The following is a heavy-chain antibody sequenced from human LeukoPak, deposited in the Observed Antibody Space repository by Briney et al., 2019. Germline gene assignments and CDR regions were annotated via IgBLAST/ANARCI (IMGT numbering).Heavy chain of an antibody. CDR1: GFTFSSYS. Sequence: PGGSLRLSCAASGFTFSSYSMNWVRQAPGKGLEWVSYISSSSNTIYYADSVKGRFTISRDNAKNSLYLQMYSLGAEDTAVYYCATESGTYSGTCFDYWGQGTLVTVSS. J-gene: IGHJ4*02. D-gene: IGHD1-26*01. V-gene: IGHV3-48*01. CDR3: ATESGTYSGTCFDY. CDR2: ISSSSNTI.